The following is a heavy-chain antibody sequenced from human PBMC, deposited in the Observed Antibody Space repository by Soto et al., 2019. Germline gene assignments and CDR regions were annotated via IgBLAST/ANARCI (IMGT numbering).Heavy chain of an antibody. CDR3: ARVQVPDIVVVVAASNPSAFDI. V-gene: IGHV1-3*01. J-gene: IGHJ3*02. Sequence: VKVSCKASGYTFTSYAMHWVRQAPGQRLEWMGWINAGNGNTKYSQKFQGRVTITRDTSASTAYMELSSLRSEDTAVYYCARVQVPDIVVVVAASNPSAFDIWGQGTMVTVSS. CDR2: INAGNGNT. CDR1: GYTFTSYA. D-gene: IGHD2-15*01.